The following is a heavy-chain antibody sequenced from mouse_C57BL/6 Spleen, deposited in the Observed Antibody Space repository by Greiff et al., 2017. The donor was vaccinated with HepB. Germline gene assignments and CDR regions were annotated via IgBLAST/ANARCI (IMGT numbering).Heavy chain of an antibody. V-gene: IGHV14-4*01. CDR1: GFNIKDDY. D-gene: IGHD2-3*01. CDR3: TTDGYPAGFAY. CDR2: IDPENGDT. Sequence: EVQLQQSGAELVRPGASVKLSCTASGFNIKDDYMHWVKQRPEQGLEWIGWIDPENGDTEYASKFQGKATITVDTSSNTAYLQLSSLTSEDTAVYYCTTDGYPAGFAYGGKGTLVTVSA. J-gene: IGHJ3*01.